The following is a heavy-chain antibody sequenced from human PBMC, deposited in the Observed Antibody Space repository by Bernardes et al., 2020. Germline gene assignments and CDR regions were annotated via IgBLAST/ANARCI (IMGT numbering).Heavy chain of an antibody. Sequence: GGSLRLSCATSGFTFSSYSMNWVRQAPGKGLEWVSSISSSSSYIYYADSVKGRFTISRDNAKNSLYLQMNSLRAEDTAVYYCARDSSSLFDYWGQGTLVTVSS. CDR1: GFTFSSYS. D-gene: IGHD6-6*01. CDR3: ARDSSSLFDY. V-gene: IGHV3-21*01. J-gene: IGHJ4*02. CDR2: ISSSSSYI.